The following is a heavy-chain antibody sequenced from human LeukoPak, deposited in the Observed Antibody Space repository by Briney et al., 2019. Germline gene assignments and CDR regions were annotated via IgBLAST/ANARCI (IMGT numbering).Heavy chain of an antibody. V-gene: IGHV3-64*01. D-gene: IGHD4-23*01. CDR1: GFTFSSYA. J-gene: IGHJ4*02. Sequence: GGSLRLSCAASGFTFSSYAMHWVRQAPGKGLEYVSAISSNGGSTYYANSVKGRFTISRDNSKNTLYLQMGSLRAEDMAVYYCARGNVEVDYWAREPWSPSPQ. CDR2: ISSNGGST. CDR3: ARGNVEVDY.